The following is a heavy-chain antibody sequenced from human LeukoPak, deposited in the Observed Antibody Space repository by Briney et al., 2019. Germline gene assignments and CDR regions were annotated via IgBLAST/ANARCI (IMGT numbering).Heavy chain of an antibody. V-gene: IGHV4-39*01. Sequence: SETLSLTCTVSGGSISSSSYYWGWIRQPPGKGLEWIGSIYYSGSTHYNPSLKSRVTISVDTSKNQFSLKLSSVTAADTAVYYCARRTMVRGVIITFDYWGQGTLVTVAS. CDR2: IYYSGST. J-gene: IGHJ4*02. CDR1: GGSISSSSYY. CDR3: ARRTMVRGVIITFDY. D-gene: IGHD3-10*01.